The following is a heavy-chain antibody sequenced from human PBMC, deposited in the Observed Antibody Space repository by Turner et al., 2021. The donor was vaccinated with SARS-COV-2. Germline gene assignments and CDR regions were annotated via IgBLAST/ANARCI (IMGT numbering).Heavy chain of an antibody. J-gene: IGHJ3*01. D-gene: IGHD1-26*01. CDR2: NYYSGST. V-gene: IGHV4-59*08. Sequence: QVQLQESGPGLVKPSETLSLTCTVSGGSISNYYWSWIRLPPGKGLGRIGYNYYSGSTNSNPDHKGRDTIAVYMSMNQFSLKVRSECATDTAVYYFASKRAPGDAFDVWGQGTMVTVSS. CDR3: ASKRAPGDAFDV. CDR1: GGSISNYY.